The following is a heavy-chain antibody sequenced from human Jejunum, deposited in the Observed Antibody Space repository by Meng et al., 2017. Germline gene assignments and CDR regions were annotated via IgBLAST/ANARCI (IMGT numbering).Heavy chain of an antibody. D-gene: IGHD4-17*01. CDR1: GGSVSDYY. J-gene: IGHJ5*02. V-gene: IGHV4-59*02. CDR3: ARYRYGDP. CDR2: IDDRGTA. Sequence: SETLSLTCSVSGGSVSDYYWSWFRQSPEKGLEWLGFIDDRGTADYSPSLRSRVTMLIDTSKNQLSLKVTSVTAADTAIYYCARYRYGDPWGQGTLVTVAS.